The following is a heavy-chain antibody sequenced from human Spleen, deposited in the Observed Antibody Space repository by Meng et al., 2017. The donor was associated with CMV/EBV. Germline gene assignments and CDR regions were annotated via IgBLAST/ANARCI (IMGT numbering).Heavy chain of an antibody. J-gene: IGHJ4*02. CDR2: IYSGGST. V-gene: IGHV3-53*01. CDR3: ARESYFYETSALGDY. CDR1: GFTVSSNY. D-gene: IGHD3-22*01. Sequence: GESLKISCAASGFTVSSNYMSWVRQAPGKGLEWVSVIYSGGSTYYADSVKGRFTISRDNAKNTLFLQMNSLRAEDTAVFYCARESYFYETSALGDYWGQGTLVTVSS.